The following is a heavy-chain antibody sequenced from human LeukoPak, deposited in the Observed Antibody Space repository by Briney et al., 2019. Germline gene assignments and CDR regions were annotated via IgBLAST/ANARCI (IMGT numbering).Heavy chain of an antibody. Sequence: GRSLRLSCAASGFTFSSYGMHWVRQAPGKGLEWVAVIWYDGSNKYYADSVKGRFTISRDNSKNTLYLHMSSLRPEDTAIYYCYCRDDLPAWGQGTLVTISS. J-gene: IGHJ5*02. CDR3: YCRDDLPA. D-gene: IGHD5-24*01. CDR2: IWYDGSNK. V-gene: IGHV3-33*01. CDR1: GFTFSSYG.